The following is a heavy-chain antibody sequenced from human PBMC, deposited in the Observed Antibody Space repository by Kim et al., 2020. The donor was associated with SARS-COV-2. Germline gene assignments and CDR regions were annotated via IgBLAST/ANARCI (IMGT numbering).Heavy chain of an antibody. CDR1: GFTFSAYA. D-gene: IGHD4-17*01. V-gene: IGHV3-23*01. J-gene: IGHJ4*02. CDR2: IHSSGGST. CDR3: VRKYYGDLEM. Sequence: GGSLRLSCAGSGFTFSAYAMTWVRYTPEKGLEWISYIHSSGGSTNYADSVRGRFTISRDNSRDTLYLQMNSLTADDTAIYYCVRKYYGDLEMWGQGIQVT.